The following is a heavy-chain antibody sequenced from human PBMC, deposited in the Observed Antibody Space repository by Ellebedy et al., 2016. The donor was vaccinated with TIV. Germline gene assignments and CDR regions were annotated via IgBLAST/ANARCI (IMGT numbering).Heavy chain of an antibody. CDR1: GGSISSGGYY. CDR3: ARESVHYDHHAFDL. J-gene: IGHJ3*01. D-gene: IGHD3-22*01. CDR2: IYYSGST. V-gene: IGHV4-31*03. Sequence: SETLSLTXTVSGGSISSGGYYWSWIRQHPGKGLEWIGYIYYSGSTYYNPSLKSRVTISVDTSKNQFSLKLSSVTAADTAVYYCARESVHYDHHAFDLWGQGTMVTVSS.